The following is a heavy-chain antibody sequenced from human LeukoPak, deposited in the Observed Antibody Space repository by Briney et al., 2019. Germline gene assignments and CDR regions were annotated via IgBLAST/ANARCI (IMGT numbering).Heavy chain of an antibody. Sequence: SETPSLPCPVSGVSPSSSSYSWGWVPPPPRKGLGGVGSIYYSGSTYYNPSLKSRVTISVDTSKNQFSLKLSSVTAADTAVYYCARDSRSDGFDYWGQGTLVTVSS. CDR2: IYYSGST. CDR3: ARDSRSDGFDY. V-gene: IGHV4-39*02. J-gene: IGHJ4*02. CDR1: GVSPSSSSYS. D-gene: IGHD2-2*01.